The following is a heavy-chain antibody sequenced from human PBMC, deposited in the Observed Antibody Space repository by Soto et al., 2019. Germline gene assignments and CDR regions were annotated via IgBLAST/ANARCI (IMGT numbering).Heavy chain of an antibody. Sequence: GGSLRLSCAASGCTFSNAWMSLVRQAPGKGLEWVGRIKSKTDGGTTDYAAPVKGRFTISRDDSKNTLYLQMNSLKTEDTAVYYCTTVVLRYFDWFDYWGQGTLVTVSS. CDR3: TTVVLRYFDWFDY. J-gene: IGHJ4*02. CDR2: IKSKTDGGTT. D-gene: IGHD3-9*01. CDR1: GCTFSNAW. V-gene: IGHV3-15*01.